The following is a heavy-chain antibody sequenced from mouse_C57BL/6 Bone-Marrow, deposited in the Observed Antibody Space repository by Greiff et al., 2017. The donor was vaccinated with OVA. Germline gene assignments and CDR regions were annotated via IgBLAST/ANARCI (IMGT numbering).Heavy chain of an antibody. Sequence: VQLQQSGPELVKPGDSVKISCKASGYSFTGYFMNWVMQSHGKSLEWIGRINPYNGDTFYNQKFKGKATLTVDKSSSTAHMELRSLTSEDSAVYYCARWALYDYDETWFAYWGQGTLVTVSA. J-gene: IGHJ3*01. CDR2: INPYNGDT. D-gene: IGHD2-4*01. V-gene: IGHV1-20*01. CDR1: GYSFTGYF. CDR3: ARWALYDYDETWFAY.